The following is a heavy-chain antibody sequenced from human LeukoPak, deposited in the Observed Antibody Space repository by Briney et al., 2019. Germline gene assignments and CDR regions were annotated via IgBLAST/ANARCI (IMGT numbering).Heavy chain of an antibody. J-gene: IGHJ4*02. CDR3: AKDYSNGWYYFDS. Sequence: GGSLRLSCAASGFTFSSYAMHWVRQAPGKGLEWVAVISYDGSNKYYADSVKGRFTISRDNSKNTLYLQMNSLRAEDTALYYCAKDYSNGWYYFDSWGQGTLVTVSS. D-gene: IGHD6-19*01. CDR2: ISYDGSNK. V-gene: IGHV3-30-3*01. CDR1: GFTFSSYA.